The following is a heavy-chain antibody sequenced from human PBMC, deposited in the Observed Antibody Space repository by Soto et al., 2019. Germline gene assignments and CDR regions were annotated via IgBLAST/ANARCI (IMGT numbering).Heavy chain of an antibody. CDR2: ISTHTGSD. CDR1: GYTFNTYG. Sequence: QVQLVQSGAEVKKPGASVRVFCKASGYTFNTYGINWVRQAPGQGLEWMGWISTHTGSDNYAQRFQGRVTLTTDTPTNTVYMELRSLRSDDTAVYYCARGVAAWNIGDSETFFDFWGQGTPVTVSS. V-gene: IGHV1-18*01. CDR3: ARGVAAWNIGDSETFFDF. J-gene: IGHJ4*02. D-gene: IGHD3-10*01.